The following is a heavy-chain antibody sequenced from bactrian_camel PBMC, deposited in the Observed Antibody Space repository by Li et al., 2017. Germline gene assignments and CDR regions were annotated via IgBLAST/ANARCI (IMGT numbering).Heavy chain of an antibody. CDR2: ISAHGLT. Sequence: VQLVESGGESVQPGGSLTLSCEVSGDGASSHCMGWFRQAPGKQYEEVARISAHGLTYYHASVKGRFTISRDNTGNTLHLQMNSLKPEDTAVYYCVRGRATISTMPGANYWGQGTQVTVS. CDR1: GDGASSHC. CDR3: VRGRATISTMPGANY. D-gene: IGHD4*01. J-gene: IGHJ4*01. V-gene: IGHV3S53*01.